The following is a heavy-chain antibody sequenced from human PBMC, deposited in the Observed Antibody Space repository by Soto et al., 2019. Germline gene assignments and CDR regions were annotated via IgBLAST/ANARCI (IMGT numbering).Heavy chain of an antibody. V-gene: IGHV1-69*04. CDR2: IIPVLDIT. J-gene: IGHJ4*02. CDR1: GGTFGSYN. Sequence: ASVKVSCKASGGTFGSYNINWVRQAPGQGLEWMGRIIPVLDITNDAQKFQGRVTFTADKSTSTAYMELSSLGSEDTAVYYCARDREYCFTTTCYNPQDYWGQGTLVTVSS. D-gene: IGHD2-2*02. CDR3: ARDREYCFTTTCYNPQDY.